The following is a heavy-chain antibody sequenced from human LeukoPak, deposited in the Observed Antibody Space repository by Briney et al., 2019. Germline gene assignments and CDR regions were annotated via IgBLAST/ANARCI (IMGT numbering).Heavy chain of an antibody. CDR2: IYITVST. CDR3: ARLNYYDSTGYSPGYYMDV. CDR1: GGSIINYY. V-gene: IGHV4-4*07. Sequence: SETLSLTCSVAGGSIINYYWSWIRQSAGTGLEWVGRIYITVSTTYNPSLQSRLSMSVDTSKNQFSLRLRSVSAADTAVYYCARLNYYDSTGYSPGYYMDVWGKGITVTVSS. J-gene: IGHJ6*03. D-gene: IGHD3-22*01.